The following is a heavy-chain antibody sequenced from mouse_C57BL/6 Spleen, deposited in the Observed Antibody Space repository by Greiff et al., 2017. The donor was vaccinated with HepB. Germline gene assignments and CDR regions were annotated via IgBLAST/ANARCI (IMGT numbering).Heavy chain of an antibody. CDR3: ARNYARDYFDY. D-gene: IGHD1-1*01. V-gene: IGHV1-50*01. Sequence: QVQLQQPGAELVKPGASVKLSCKASGYTFTSYWMQWVKQRPGQGLEWIGEIDPSDSYTNYNQKFKGKATLTVDTSSSTAYMQLSSLTSEDSAVYYCARNYARDYFDYWGQGTTRTVSS. CDR1: GYTFTSYW. CDR2: IDPSDSYT. J-gene: IGHJ2*01.